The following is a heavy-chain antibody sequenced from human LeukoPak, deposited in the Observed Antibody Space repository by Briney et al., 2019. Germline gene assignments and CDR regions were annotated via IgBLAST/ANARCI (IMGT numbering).Heavy chain of an antibody. CDR1: GYSFTGYY. Sequence: ASVKVSCKASGYSFTGYYIQWVRQAPGQGLEWMGWINPNSGGTNYAQKFQGRVTMTRDTSINTAYMELSRLTSDDTAVYYCARISSYTSDYWGQGTLVTVSS. V-gene: IGHV1-2*02. J-gene: IGHJ4*02. CDR2: INPNSGGT. CDR3: ARISSYTSDY. D-gene: IGHD3-16*01.